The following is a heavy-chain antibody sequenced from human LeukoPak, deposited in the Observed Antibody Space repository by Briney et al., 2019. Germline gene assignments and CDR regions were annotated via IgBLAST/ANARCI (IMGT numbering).Heavy chain of an antibody. J-gene: IGHJ3*01. CDR3: ARRLPIAGGSSHAFNV. V-gene: IGHV3-11*04. CDR1: GFTFSDYF. D-gene: IGHD6-13*01. CDR2: ITSSDSSV. Sequence: GGSLRLSCAASGFTFSDYFMSWIRQAPGKGLEWVSYITSSDSSVFYADSVQGRFTISRDNAKSSLYLQMNSLRVEDTAVYYCARRLPIAGGSSHAFNVWGQGTMVTVSS.